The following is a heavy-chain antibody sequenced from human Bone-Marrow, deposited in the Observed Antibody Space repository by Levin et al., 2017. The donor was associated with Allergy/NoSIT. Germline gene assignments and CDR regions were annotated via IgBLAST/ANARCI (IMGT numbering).Heavy chain of an antibody. J-gene: IGHJ4*02. CDR3: SSQAAAGKYSSDH. Sequence: PGGSLRLSCEASGFTFSGSAMHWVRQPFGKGLEWVGRIRTKPNNYTTAYGASVKVRFIISRDDSKNTTYLQMSSLKSEDTAVYYCSSQAAAGKYSSDHWGQGTPVTVSS. CDR2: IRTKPNNYTT. V-gene: IGHV3-73*01. CDR1: GFTFSGSA. D-gene: IGHD6-25*01.